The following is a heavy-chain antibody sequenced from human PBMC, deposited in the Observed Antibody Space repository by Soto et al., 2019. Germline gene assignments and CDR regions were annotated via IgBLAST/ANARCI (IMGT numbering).Heavy chain of an antibody. V-gene: IGHV1-69*13. J-gene: IGHJ3*02. CDR1: GGTFGSYA. CDR3: ARAQLRYFGSNAFDI. CDR2: IIPIFGTA. D-gene: IGHD3-9*01. Sequence: GASVKVSCKASGGTFGSYAISWVRQAPGQGLEWMGGIIPIFGTANYAQKFQGRVTITADESTSTAYMELSSLRSEDTAVYYCARAQLRYFGSNAFDIWGQGTMVTVSS.